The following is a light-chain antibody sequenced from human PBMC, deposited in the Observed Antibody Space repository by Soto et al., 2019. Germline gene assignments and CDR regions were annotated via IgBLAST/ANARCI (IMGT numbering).Light chain of an antibody. CDR3: QQYHSYPLT. CDR2: KAS. CDR1: QSISSW. Sequence: DIQMTQSPSILSASVGDRVTITCRASQSISSWLAWFQQMPGKAPNLLIYKASNLQSGVPSRFSGSGSGTDFTLTITSLQPDDFATYYGQQYHSYPLTFGQGTRVDVK. J-gene: IGKJ1*01. V-gene: IGKV1-5*03.